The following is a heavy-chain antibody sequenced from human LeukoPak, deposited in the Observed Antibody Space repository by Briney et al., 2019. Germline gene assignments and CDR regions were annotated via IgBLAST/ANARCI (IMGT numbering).Heavy chain of an antibody. Sequence: GGSLRLSCAASGFIFSSYAMTWVRRPPGKGLEWVSVISGSGDYTYYADSVKGRFTISRDNSKNTLYLQMNSLRAEDTAVYYCAKPWTVVVAASHYWGQGTLVTVSS. J-gene: IGHJ4*02. CDR1: GFIFSSYA. V-gene: IGHV3-23*01. CDR2: ISGSGDYT. CDR3: AKPWTVVVAASHY. D-gene: IGHD2-15*01.